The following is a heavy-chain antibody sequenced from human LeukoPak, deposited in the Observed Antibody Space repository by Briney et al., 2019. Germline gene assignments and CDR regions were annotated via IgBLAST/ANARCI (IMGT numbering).Heavy chain of an antibody. V-gene: IGHV3-74*01. Sequence: GGSLRLSCAASGFTFSSHWMHWVRQAPGKGLVWVSRIKSDGSSTTYADSVKGRFTISRDNAKNLVYLQMNSLRAEDTAVYYCARDPFYGDADFDYWGQGTLVTVSS. D-gene: IGHD4-17*01. CDR1: GFTFSSHW. J-gene: IGHJ4*02. CDR2: IKSDGSST. CDR3: ARDPFYGDADFDY.